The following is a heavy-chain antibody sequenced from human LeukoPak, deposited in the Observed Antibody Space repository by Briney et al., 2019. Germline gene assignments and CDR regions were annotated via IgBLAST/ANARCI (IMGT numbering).Heavy chain of an antibody. D-gene: IGHD2-15*01. CDR3: ARHEWRATGYYKWFDP. Sequence: SETLSLTCSVSGGSISSSSFYWGWIRQPPGKGLEWIGSIYYSGNTYYNTSLTSRVTMFVDTSNDQFSLKLTSVTAADTAVYFRARHEWRATGYYKWFDPWGQGTLVTVSS. V-gene: IGHV4-39*01. CDR1: GGSISSSSFY. CDR2: IYYSGNT. J-gene: IGHJ5*02.